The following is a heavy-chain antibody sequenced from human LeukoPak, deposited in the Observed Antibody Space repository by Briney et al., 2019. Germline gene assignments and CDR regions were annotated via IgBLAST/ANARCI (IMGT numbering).Heavy chain of an antibody. V-gene: IGHV3-74*01. CDR2: ISPTGSTT. Sequence: GGSLRLSCTASGFSFSGHWMHWARQLPGKGLVWVSRISPTGSTTSYADSVKGRFTVSRDNAKNTLYLQVNNLRAEDTAVYYCARGPSSNWSGLDFWGQGALLTVSS. CDR3: ARGPSSNWSGLDF. D-gene: IGHD6-13*01. CDR1: GFSFSGHW. J-gene: IGHJ4*02.